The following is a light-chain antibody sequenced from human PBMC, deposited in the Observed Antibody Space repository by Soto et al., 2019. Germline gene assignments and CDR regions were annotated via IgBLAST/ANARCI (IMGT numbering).Light chain of an antibody. V-gene: IGLV1-44*01. Sequence: QSVLTQAPSASVTPGQRVTISCSGSSSNIGSSSVNWYRQLPGTAPKLLIYGNSNRPSGVPDRFSGSKSGASASLAITGLQAEDEADYYCQSYGDSLSGYVFGTGTKLTVL. CDR3: QSYGDSLSGYV. CDR1: SSNIGSSS. CDR2: GNS. J-gene: IGLJ1*01.